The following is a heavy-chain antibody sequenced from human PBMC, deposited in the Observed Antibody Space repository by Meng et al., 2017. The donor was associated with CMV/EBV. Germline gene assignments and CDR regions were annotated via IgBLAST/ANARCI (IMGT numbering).Heavy chain of an antibody. D-gene: IGHD6-13*01. CDR2: IYYSGST. J-gene: IGHJ5*02. V-gene: IGHV4-31*03. CDR1: GGSISSGGYY. CDR3: ARGRAAAGTSWFDP. Sequence: SETLSLTCTVSGGSISSGGYYWSWIRQHPGKGLEWIGYIYYSGSTYYNPSLKSRVTISVDTSKNQFSLKLSSATAADTAVYYCARGRAAAGTSWFDPWGQGTLVTSPQ.